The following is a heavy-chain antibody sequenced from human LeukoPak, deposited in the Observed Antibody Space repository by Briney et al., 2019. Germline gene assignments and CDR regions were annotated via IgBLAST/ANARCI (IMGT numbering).Heavy chain of an antibody. Sequence: GGSLRLSCVSSGFIFSSYVMSWVRQAPGKGLEWVTAISDDETYKFYADSVKGRFTISRDNSKNTLYLQMNSLRVEDTAIYYCTRGMLRQPPDYWGQGTLVSVSS. CDR3: TRGMLRQPPDY. CDR2: ISDDETYK. D-gene: IGHD3-10*02. J-gene: IGHJ4*02. V-gene: IGHV3-30*03. CDR1: GFIFSSYV.